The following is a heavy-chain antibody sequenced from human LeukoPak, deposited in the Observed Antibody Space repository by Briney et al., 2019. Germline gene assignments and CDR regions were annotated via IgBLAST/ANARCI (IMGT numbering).Heavy chain of an antibody. J-gene: IGHJ4*02. CDR1: GFTVSSNY. D-gene: IGHD5-18*01. CDR3: AKGARPGMVGYYFDY. V-gene: IGHV3-53*05. CDR2: IYSGGST. Sequence: GGSLRLSCAASGFTVSSNYMSWVRQAPGKGLEWVSVIYSGGSTYYADSVKGRFSISRDNSKNTLYLQMNSLRAEDTAVYYCAKGARPGMVGYYFDYWGQGTLVTVSS.